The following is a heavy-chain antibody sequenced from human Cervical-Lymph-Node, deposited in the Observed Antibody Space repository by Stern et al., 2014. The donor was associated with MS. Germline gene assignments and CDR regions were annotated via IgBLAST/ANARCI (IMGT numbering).Heavy chain of an antibody. CDR3: ATGGDGYSHFDY. Sequence: QVQLGQSGAEVKKPGASVRVSCRASGYAFTSYGISWVRQAPGQGLEWMGWTSGYSGNTAYPQIFQDRVTMTTDTSTNTAYMELAGLTSDDTAVYYCATGGDGYSHFDYWGQGTQVTVSS. D-gene: IGHD5-24*01. V-gene: IGHV1-18*04. CDR1: GYAFTSYG. J-gene: IGHJ4*02. CDR2: TSGYSGNT.